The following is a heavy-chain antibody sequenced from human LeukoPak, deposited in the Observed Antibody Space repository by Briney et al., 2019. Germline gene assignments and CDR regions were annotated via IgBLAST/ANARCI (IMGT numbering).Heavy chain of an antibody. Sequence: GGSLRLSCAASGFTFSSFWMHWARQAPGKGLVWVSRINSDGSSTNYADSVKGRFTISRDNAKNTLYLQMNSLRAEDTAVFYYARGGGYTGFSELFPFDAFDIWGQGTMVTVSS. CDR1: GFTFSSFW. CDR2: INSDGSST. J-gene: IGHJ3*02. V-gene: IGHV3-74*01. D-gene: IGHD3-10*01. CDR3: ARGGGYTGFSELFPFDAFDI.